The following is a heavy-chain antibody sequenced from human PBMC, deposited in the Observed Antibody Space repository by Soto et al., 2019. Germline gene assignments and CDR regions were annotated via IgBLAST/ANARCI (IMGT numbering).Heavy chain of an antibody. V-gene: IGHV1-3*05. Sequence: QVQLMQSGAEEKKPGASVKVSCKASGYTFINYAIHWVRQAPGQRLEWMGWINAGNGDTKYSQKFQGRVTITRDTSANTAYMELSGLRSEGTAVYYCARGGAGYYFDYWGQGTLVTVSS. CDR3: ARGGAGYYFDY. CDR1: GYTFINYA. J-gene: IGHJ4*02. D-gene: IGHD2-15*01. CDR2: INAGNGDT.